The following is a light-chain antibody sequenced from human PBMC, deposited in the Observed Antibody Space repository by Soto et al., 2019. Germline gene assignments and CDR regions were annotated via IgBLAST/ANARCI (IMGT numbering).Light chain of an antibody. Sequence: EIVLTRAAATLSLSPGERATLSCRASQSVSSTYLAWYQQKPGQAPRLLIYAASSRATGVPDRFSGSGSGTDFTLTISSLQPEDFATYYCQQSYSTPITFGQGTRLEIK. CDR1: QSVSSTY. CDR2: AAS. J-gene: IGKJ5*01. V-gene: IGKV3D-20*02. CDR3: QQSYSTPIT.